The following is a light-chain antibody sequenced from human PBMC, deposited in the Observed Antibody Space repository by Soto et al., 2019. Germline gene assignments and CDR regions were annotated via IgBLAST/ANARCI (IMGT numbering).Light chain of an antibody. CDR1: QSISTW. CDR3: QQYNSYSPT. Sequence: DIQMTQSPSTPSASVGDRVTITFRASQSISTWLAWYQQEPGKAPKLLIHKASSLQSGVPSRFSGSGSGTDFTLTISSLHPDDFATYYCQQYNSYSPTFGQGTKVDIK. V-gene: IGKV1-5*03. J-gene: IGKJ1*01. CDR2: KAS.